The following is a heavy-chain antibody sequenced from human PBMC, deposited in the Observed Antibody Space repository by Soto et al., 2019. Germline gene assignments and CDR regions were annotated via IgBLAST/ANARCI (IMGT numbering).Heavy chain of an antibody. CDR2: IYHSGST. CDR1: GASISSTNSGNW. V-gene: IGHV4-4*02. D-gene: IGHD1-26*01. Sequence: QVQLQESGPGLVRPSGTLSLTCDVSGASISSTNSGNWRSWVRQPPGKGLEWIGEIYHSGSTNYNPSLKSRVTMSVDKSKNQFSLKLSSVTAADTAVYHCARMVGATLVDFWGQGTLVTVSS. J-gene: IGHJ4*02. CDR3: ARMVGATLVDF.